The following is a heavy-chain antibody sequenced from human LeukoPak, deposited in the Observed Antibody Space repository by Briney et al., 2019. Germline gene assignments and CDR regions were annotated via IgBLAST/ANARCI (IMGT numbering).Heavy chain of an antibody. V-gene: IGHV5-51*01. J-gene: IGHJ3*02. CDR3: ARLRMAEDAFDI. CDR2: IYPGDSDT. CDR1: GYTFTNYW. D-gene: IGHD5-24*01. Sequence: GESLKISCKGSGYTFTNYWIGWVRQMPGKGLEWMGIIYPGDSDTRYSPSLQGQVTISADKSITTAYLQWSSLKASDTAIYYCARLRMAEDAFDIWGQGTMVTVSS.